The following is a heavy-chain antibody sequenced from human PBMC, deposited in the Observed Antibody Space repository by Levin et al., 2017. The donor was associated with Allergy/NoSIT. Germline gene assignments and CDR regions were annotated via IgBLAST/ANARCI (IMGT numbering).Heavy chain of an antibody. CDR1: GHALTESP. J-gene: IGHJ4*02. D-gene: IGHD3-10*01. CDR3: AFGFGDIDY. V-gene: IGHV1-24*01. Sequence: PGGSLRLSCKVSGHALTESPIHWVRQAPGKGLEWMACFDSDDHKTIYAQNFQDRVTLSEDTSTDTAFMELGSLKPEDTAIYYCAFGFGDIDYWGQGTQVTVSS. CDR2: FDSDDHKT.